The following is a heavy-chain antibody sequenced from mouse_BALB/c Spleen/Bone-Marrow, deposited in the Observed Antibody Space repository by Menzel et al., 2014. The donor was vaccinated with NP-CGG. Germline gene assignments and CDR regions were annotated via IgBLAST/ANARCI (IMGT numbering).Heavy chain of an antibody. CDR2: IHYSGST. CDR3: ARSRRQIGLPFDH. J-gene: IGHJ2*01. Sequence: EVKLQESGPDLVKPSQSLSLTCTVTGYSITSGYSWHWIRQFPGNKLEWMGYIHYSGSTNYNPSLKSRISITRDTSKNQFFLQLNAVTTEDTATYYCARSRRQIGLPFDHWGQGTTLTGSP. CDR1: GYSITSGYS. D-gene: IGHD3-2*01. V-gene: IGHV3-1*02.